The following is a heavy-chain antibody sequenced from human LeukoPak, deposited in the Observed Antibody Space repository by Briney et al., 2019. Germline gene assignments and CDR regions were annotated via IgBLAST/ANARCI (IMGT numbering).Heavy chain of an antibody. Sequence: GGSLRLSCVASGLTFSSYAMSWVRQATGEGLEWVSGIGKSGDTYYVGSVKGRFTISRDNAKNSLYLQMNSLRSGDTAVYYCARGAYTGFDVWGQGTVVTVSS. CDR3: ARGAYTGFDV. D-gene: IGHD5-12*01. V-gene: IGHV3-13*04. CDR2: IGKSGDT. J-gene: IGHJ3*01. CDR1: GLTFSSYA.